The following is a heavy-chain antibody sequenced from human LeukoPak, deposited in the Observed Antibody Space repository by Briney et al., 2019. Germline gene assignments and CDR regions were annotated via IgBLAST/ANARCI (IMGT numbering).Heavy chain of an antibody. CDR2: IWANGITK. J-gene: IGHJ4*02. CDR3: ARDASFYADDY. CDR1: GFTFSGHG. V-gene: IGHV3-33*01. D-gene: IGHD2/OR15-2a*01. Sequence: GGSLRLSCVASGFTFSGHGMHWVRQAPGRGLEWVAVIWANGITKHYADSVKGRFTISRDNSRSTLYLQMTSLTAEDTAIYYCARDASFYADDYWGQGTQVTVSS.